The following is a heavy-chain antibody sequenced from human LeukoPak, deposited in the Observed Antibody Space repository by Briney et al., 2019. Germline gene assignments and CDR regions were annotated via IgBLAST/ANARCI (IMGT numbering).Heavy chain of an antibody. CDR1: GYTFTSYG. CDR2: ISDYNGNT. D-gene: IGHD2-15*01. Sequence: ASVTVSFKASGYTFTSYGISWVRQAPGQGLEWMGWISDYNGNTDYAQKLQGRVTMTTGTSTSTAYMELSRLRSDDTAVYYCAREYCSGGSCYSFFDYWGQGTLVTVSS. V-gene: IGHV1-18*01. J-gene: IGHJ4*02. CDR3: AREYCSGGSCYSFFDY.